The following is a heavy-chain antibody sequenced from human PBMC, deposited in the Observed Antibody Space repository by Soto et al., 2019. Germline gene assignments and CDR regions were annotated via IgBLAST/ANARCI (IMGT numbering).Heavy chain of an antibody. CDR3: ARVSPLLWFGDRWFDP. V-gene: IGHV4-34*01. J-gene: IGHJ5*02. D-gene: IGHD3-10*01. CDR1: GGSFSGYY. Sequence: LSLTCAVYGGSFSGYYWSWIRQPPGKGLEWIGEINHSGSTNYNPSLKSRVTISVDTSKNQFSLKLSSVTAADTAVYYCARVSPLLWFGDRWFDPWGQGTLVTV. CDR2: INHSGST.